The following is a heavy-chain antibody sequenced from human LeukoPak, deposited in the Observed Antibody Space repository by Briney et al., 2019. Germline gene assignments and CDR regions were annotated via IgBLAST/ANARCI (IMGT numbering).Heavy chain of an antibody. V-gene: IGHV4-59*01. CDR3: ARGAVAGINNWFDP. Sequence: SETLSLTCAVYGGSISSYYWSWLRQPPGKGLEWIGYIYYSGSTNYNPSLKSRVTISVDTSKNQFSLKLSSVTAADTAVYYCARGAVAGINNWFDPWGQGTLVTVSS. J-gene: IGHJ5*02. CDR1: GGSISSYY. D-gene: IGHD6-19*01. CDR2: IYYSGST.